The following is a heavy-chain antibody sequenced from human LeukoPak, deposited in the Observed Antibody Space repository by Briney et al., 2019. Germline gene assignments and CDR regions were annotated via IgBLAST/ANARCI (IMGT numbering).Heavy chain of an antibody. V-gene: IGHV4-4*07. CDR1: GGSISTYY. CDR2: VYRSGNA. J-gene: IGHJ6*02. D-gene: IGHD3-9*01. Sequence: SETLSLTCSVSGGSISTYYWSWIRQPAGKGLEWIGRVYRSGNANYNPSLQSRVTMSVDTSKNQISLRLRSVTAADTAVYYCARDDFEYSVHYGMDVWGQGTAVTVSS. CDR3: ARDDFEYSVHYGMDV.